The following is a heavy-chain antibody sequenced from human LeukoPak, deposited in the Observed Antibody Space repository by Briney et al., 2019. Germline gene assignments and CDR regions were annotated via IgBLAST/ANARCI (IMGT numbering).Heavy chain of an antibody. CDR1: GYTFTNYA. Sequence: ASVKVSCKASGYTFTNYALHWVRQAPGQSLEWMGWTNGATGNTRFSQDFQGRLTITIDTSASTGYVELSSLRSEDTAVYYCARSPGGNARTWLDYWGQGTLVTVS. CDR2: TNGATGNT. CDR3: ARSPGGNARTWLDY. V-gene: IGHV1-3*02. J-gene: IGHJ4*02. D-gene: IGHD4-23*01.